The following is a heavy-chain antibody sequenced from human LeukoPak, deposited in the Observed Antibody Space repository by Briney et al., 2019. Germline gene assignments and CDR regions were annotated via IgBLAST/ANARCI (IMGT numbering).Heavy chain of an antibody. CDR1: GYTFTSYD. CDR2: MNPNSGNT. J-gene: IGHJ5*02. D-gene: IGHD3-3*01. V-gene: IGHV1-8*01. Sequence: ASVKVSCKASGYTFTSYDINWVRQATGQGLEWMGWMNPNSGNTGYAQKFQGRVTMTRNTSISTAYMELSSLRSEDTVVYYCARVSIFGVVIENWFDPWGQGTLVTVSS. CDR3: ARVSIFGVVIENWFDP.